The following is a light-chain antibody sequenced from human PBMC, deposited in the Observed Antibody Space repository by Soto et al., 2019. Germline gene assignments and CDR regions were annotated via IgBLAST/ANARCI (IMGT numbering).Light chain of an antibody. V-gene: IGLV4-69*01. Sequence: QSVLTQSPSASASLGASVKLTCTLSSGHSSYAIAWHQKQPGKGPRYLMDLNNDGSHSKGDGIPDRFSGSSSGAERYLIISSLQSGDEADYSCQTRGTGFEVFGGGTKLTVL. CDR3: QTRGTGFEV. CDR1: SGHSSYA. J-gene: IGLJ2*01. CDR2: LNNDGSH.